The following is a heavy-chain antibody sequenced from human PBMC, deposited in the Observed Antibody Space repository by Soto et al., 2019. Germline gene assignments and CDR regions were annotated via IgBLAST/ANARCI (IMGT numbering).Heavy chain of an antibody. CDR3: ARWRRRGYSGYDHASYYMDV. CDR1: GYTFTSYG. Sequence: VASVKVSCKASGYTFTSYGISWVRQAPGQGLEWMGWISAYNGNTNYAQKLQGRVTMTTDTSTSTAYMELRSLRSDDTAVYYCARWRRRGYSGYDHASYYMDVWGKGTTVTVSS. J-gene: IGHJ6*03. V-gene: IGHV1-18*01. D-gene: IGHD5-12*01. CDR2: ISAYNGNT.